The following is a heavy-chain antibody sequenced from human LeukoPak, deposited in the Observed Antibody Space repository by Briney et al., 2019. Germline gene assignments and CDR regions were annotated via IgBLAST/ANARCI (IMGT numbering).Heavy chain of an antibody. J-gene: IGHJ4*02. V-gene: IGHV3-15*01. Sequence: PGRSLRLSCTASGFTFGDYAMSWVRQAPGKGLEWVGRIKKKDDGGTTDYAAPVKGRFIISRDDSKNTLYLQMNSLKTEDTAVYYCTPDHRTIYGVVFPDYWGQGTLVTVSS. D-gene: IGHD3-3*01. CDR1: GFTFGDYA. CDR3: TPDHRTIYGVVFPDY. CDR2: IKKKDDGGTT.